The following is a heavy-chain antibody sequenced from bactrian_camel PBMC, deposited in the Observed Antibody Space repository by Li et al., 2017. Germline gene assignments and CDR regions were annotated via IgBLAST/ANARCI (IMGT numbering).Heavy chain of an antibody. V-gene: IGHV3S40*01. Sequence: VQLVESGGGLVQPGGSLRLSCASTGFTFSSYDMSWVRQAPGKGLEWVSGRNIRGGSTYYAESVKGRFTITRDDAKNTLYLQMNSLKTEDTGVYYCATDLMVTTGEYNYWGQGTQVTVS. CDR1: GFTFSSYD. D-gene: IGHD5*01. CDR3: ATDLMVTTGEYNY. CDR2: RNIRGGST. J-gene: IGHJ4*01.